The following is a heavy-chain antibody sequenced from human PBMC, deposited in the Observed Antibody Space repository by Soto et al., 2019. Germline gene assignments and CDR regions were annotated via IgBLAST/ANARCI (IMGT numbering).Heavy chain of an antibody. D-gene: IGHD2-15*01. J-gene: IGHJ3*02. Sequence: EVQLLESGGGLVQPGGYLRISCAASGFTFSSYAMSWVRQAPGKGLEWVSASSGSGGITYYADAVEGRFNISRDNSTNAPYLQRNSRRAEDTDVYYCVNGPPSGRGIVVGVAASEGDAFDIWGQGTMVSVSS. CDR2: SSGSGGIT. V-gene: IGHV3-23*01. CDR1: GFTFSSYA. CDR3: VNGPPSGRGIVVGVAASEGDAFDI.